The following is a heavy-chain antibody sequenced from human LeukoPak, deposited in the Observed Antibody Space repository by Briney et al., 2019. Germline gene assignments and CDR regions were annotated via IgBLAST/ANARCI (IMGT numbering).Heavy chain of an antibody. CDR1: GFTFSGSA. CDR2: IGDNGGDT. J-gene: IGHJ4*02. Sequence: PGGSLRLSCAASGFTFSGSAMHWVRQAPGKGLEWVSAIGDNGGDTKYADSVKGRFTISRDNSKNTLYLQMNSLRVEDTAIYYCGKDWKLDYWGQGTLVTVSS. CDR3: GKDWKLDY. V-gene: IGHV3-23*01. D-gene: IGHD1-1*01.